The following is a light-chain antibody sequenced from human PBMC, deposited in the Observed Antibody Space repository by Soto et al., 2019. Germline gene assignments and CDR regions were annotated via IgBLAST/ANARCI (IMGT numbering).Light chain of an antibody. V-gene: IGKV3-11*01. CDR2: GAS. CDR1: QSVSSN. Sequence: TLSCRASQSVSSNLAWYQQRPGQAPRLLIYGASTRATGIPARFSGSGSGTEFTLTISSLEPEDFAVYYCQQRTNSPLTFGGGTTVDIK. CDR3: QQRTNSPLT. J-gene: IGKJ4*01.